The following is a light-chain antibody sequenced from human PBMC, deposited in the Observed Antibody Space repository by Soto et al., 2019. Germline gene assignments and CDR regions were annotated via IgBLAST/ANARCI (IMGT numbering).Light chain of an antibody. CDR1: SSDIGGYNY. Sequence: QSALTQPPSASGSPGQSVTISCTGTSSDIGGYNYVSWYQQHPGKAPKLMIYDVSKRPSGVPDRFSGSKSGNTASLTVSGLQAEDEAHYFCSSYAASNNLIFGGGTKLTVL. CDR3: SSYAASNNLI. V-gene: IGLV2-8*01. J-gene: IGLJ2*01. CDR2: DVS.